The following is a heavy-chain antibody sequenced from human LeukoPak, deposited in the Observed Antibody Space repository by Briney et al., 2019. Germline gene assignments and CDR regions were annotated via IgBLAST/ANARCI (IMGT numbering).Heavy chain of an antibody. Sequence: GGSLRLSCAASGFTFSGSAMHWVRQASGKGLEWVGRIRSKANSYATAYAASVKGRFTTSRDDSKNTAYLQMNSLKTEDTAVYYCTRGIAAAGTMGSDYWGQGTLVTVSS. D-gene: IGHD6-13*01. V-gene: IGHV3-73*01. CDR1: GFTFSGSA. CDR3: TRGIAAAGTMGSDY. CDR2: IRSKANSYAT. J-gene: IGHJ4*02.